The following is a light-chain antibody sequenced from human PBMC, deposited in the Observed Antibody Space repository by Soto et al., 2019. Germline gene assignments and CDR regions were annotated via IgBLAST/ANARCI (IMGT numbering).Light chain of an antibody. V-gene: IGKV1-39*01. CDR2: IPS. CDR3: QQTYSFPRT. J-gene: IGKJ1*01. Sequence: DIQMAQSPSSLSASVGDRVTITCRASQSITNYLNWYQQKPGRAPKLLIYIPSNLQSGLPSRCSGSGSGTDFTLTISSLQPEDFATYYFQQTYSFPRTFGQGTRVEIK. CDR1: QSITNY.